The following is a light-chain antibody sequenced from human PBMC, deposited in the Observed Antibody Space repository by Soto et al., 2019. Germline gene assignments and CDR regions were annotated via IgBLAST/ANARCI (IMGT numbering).Light chain of an antibody. Sequence: QSALTQPASVSGSPGQSITISCLGTTRDVGSYTLVSWYQQHPGKAPKIIIYEGNKRPSGVSHRFSGSKSGNTASLTISGLQPEDEAEYYCCSYAGTSSWLFGGGTKLTVL. CDR2: EGN. CDR1: TRDVGSYTL. V-gene: IGLV2-23*01. J-gene: IGLJ3*02. CDR3: CSYAGTSSWL.